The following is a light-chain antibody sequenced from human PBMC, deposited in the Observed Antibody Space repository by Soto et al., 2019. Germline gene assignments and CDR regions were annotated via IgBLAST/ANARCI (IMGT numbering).Light chain of an antibody. CDR1: SLPNQY. J-gene: IGLJ2*01. CDR2: KDS. V-gene: IGLV3-25*03. CDR3: QSADSRAPWVV. Sequence: SYELTQPPSMSVSPGQTARITCSGDSLPNQYVYWYQQQPGQAPVLVIYKDSVRPSGIPERFSGSRSGTTGALTISGVQAEDEDDYYCQSADSRAPWVVFGGGTKLTVL.